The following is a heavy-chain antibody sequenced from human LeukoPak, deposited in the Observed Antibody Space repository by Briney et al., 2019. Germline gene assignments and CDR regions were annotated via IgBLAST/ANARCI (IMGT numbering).Heavy chain of an antibody. CDR1: GFTFSSYG. CDR2: ISYDGSNK. CDR3: AKDRDGGYSYGLPYYYGMDV. D-gene: IGHD5-18*01. Sequence: PGGSLRLSCAASGFTFSSYGMHWVRQAPGKGLEWVAVISYDGSNKYYADSVKGRFTISRDNSKNTLYLQMNSLRAEDTAVYYCAKDRDGGYSYGLPYYYGMDVWGQGTTVTVSS. J-gene: IGHJ6*02. V-gene: IGHV3-30*18.